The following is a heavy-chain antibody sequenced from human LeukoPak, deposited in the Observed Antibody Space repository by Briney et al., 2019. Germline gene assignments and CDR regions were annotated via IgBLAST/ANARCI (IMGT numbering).Heavy chain of an antibody. Sequence: SSETPSLTCTVSGGSISSGSYYWSWIRQPAGKGLEWIGRIYTSGSTNYNPSLKSRVTISVDTSKNQFSLKLSSVTAADTAVYYCASSLPGHAFDIWGQGTMVTVSS. CDR2: IYTSGST. J-gene: IGHJ3*02. CDR1: GGSISSGSYY. CDR3: ASSLPGHAFDI. V-gene: IGHV4-61*02.